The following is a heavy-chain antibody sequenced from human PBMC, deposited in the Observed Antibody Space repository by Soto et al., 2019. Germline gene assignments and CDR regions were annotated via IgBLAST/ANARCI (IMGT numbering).Heavy chain of an antibody. CDR1: GFTIDDYA. D-gene: IGHD5-18*01. V-gene: IGHV3-9*01. CDR2: ISWNSGRV. Sequence: GGSLRLSCAASGFTIDDYAMHWVRQAPGKGLEWVSGISWNSGRVGSADSVKGRFTISRDNAKSSLYLQMNSLRAEDTALYFCAKGSSYGLSYYFDYWGLGTLVTVSS. J-gene: IGHJ4*02. CDR3: AKGSSYGLSYYFDY.